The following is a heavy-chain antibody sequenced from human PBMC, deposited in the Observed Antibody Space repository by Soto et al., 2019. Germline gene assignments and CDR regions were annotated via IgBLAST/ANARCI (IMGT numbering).Heavy chain of an antibody. V-gene: IGHV1-8*01. CDR1: GYTFTSYD. CDR3: AIEKSYGIEV. Sequence: QVPLVQAGAEVKKPGASVKVSCKASGYTFTSYDINWVRQATGQGLEWMGWSNPNSGKTAYAQKFQCRVTMTRNTSISTAYMELSSLRSEYTAVYYCAIEKSYGIEVWGQGTTVTVSS. CDR2: SNPNSGKT. J-gene: IGHJ6*02.